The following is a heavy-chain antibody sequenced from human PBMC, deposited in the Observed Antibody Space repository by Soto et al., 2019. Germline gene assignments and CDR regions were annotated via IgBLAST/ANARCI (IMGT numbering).Heavy chain of an antibody. CDR2: IYYRGDT. J-gene: IGHJ4*02. Sequence: QVQLQESGPGLVKPSQTLSVTCTVSGASISRGDYYWSWIRQPPGKGLEWIGYIYYRGDTYYNPSLKSRLSMSVDTSKNHLSLKLSSVTAADTAVYYCARAFDDSSGYYGGLGYWGQGILVTVSS. D-gene: IGHD3-22*01. CDR1: GASISRGDYY. CDR3: ARAFDDSSGYYGGLGY. V-gene: IGHV4-30-4*01.